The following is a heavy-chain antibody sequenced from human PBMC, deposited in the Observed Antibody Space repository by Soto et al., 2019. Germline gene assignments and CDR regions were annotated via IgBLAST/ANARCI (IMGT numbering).Heavy chain of an antibody. CDR2: ISGYNGDT. Sequence: QAQLVQSGGEVKRPGASVKVSCKASGYTFTSYGISWVRQAPGQGPEWMGWISGYNGDTKYTERLQGRVTMTTDTSTSTAYMELRSLRSDDTAVYYCARPYSSAWYVFDYWGQGTLVTVSS. V-gene: IGHV1-18*04. J-gene: IGHJ4*02. CDR3: ARPYSSAWYVFDY. CDR1: GYTFTSYG. D-gene: IGHD6-13*01.